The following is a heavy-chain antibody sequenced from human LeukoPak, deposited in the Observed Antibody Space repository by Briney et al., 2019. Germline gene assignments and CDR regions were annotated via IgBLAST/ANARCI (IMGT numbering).Heavy chain of an antibody. CDR2: TYYMSKWIN. V-gene: IGHV6-1*01. J-gene: IGHJ3*02. CDR3: VRWGHQQGALDI. D-gene: IGHD3-16*01. CDR1: GDSVSSNSAA. Sequence: SQTLSLTCAISGDSVSSNSAAWNWIRQSPLRGLEWLGRTYYMSKWINDHAVSVKSRITISPDTSKNQFSLQLNSVTPEDTAVYYCVRWGHQQGALDIWGQGTVVTVSS.